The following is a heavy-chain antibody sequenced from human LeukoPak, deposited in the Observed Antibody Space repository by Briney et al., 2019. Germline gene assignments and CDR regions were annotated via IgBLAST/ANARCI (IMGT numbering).Heavy chain of an antibody. CDR1: GYTFTSYY. J-gene: IGHJ5*02. D-gene: IGHD2-15*01. CDR2: INPSGGST. CDR3: ARTRPRVVVVVAATPGLGWFDP. V-gene: IGHV1-46*01. Sequence: ASVKVSCKPSGYTFTSYYMHWVPQAPGQGLEWMGIINPSGGSTSYAQQFQGRVTMTRDTSTSTAYMELSSLRSEDTAVYYCARTRPRVVVVVAATPGLGWFDPWGQGTLVTVSS.